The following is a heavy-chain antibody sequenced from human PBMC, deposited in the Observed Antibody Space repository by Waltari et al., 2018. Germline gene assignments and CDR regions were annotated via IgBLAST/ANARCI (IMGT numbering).Heavy chain of an antibody. CDR2: TRNKANSYTT. V-gene: IGHV3-72*01. CDR3: ALGDRGFRGPNY. D-gene: IGHD3-10*01. CDR1: AFTFSDHY. J-gene: IGHJ4*02. Sequence: EVQLVESGGGLVQPGGSLRLSCAASAFTFSDHYMDWVRQAPGKGLEWVGRTRNKANSYTTEYAASVKGRFTISRDDSKNSLYLQMNSLKTEDTAVYYCALGDRGFRGPNYWGQGTLVTVSS.